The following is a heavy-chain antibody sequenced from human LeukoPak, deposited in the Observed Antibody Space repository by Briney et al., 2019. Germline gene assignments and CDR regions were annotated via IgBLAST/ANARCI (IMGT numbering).Heavy chain of an antibody. CDR3: VMGQTIDY. J-gene: IGHJ4*02. D-gene: IGHD1-26*01. CDR1: GFTFSNYW. Sequence: PGGSLTLSCTTSGFTFSNYWMYSVRQAPGKGLMWVSRIKSDGTGITYTDSVEGRFTISRDNAKNTLYLQMNSPRDEDTAVYYCVMGQTIDYCGQGTLVTVSS. CDR2: IKSDGTGI. V-gene: IGHV3-74*01.